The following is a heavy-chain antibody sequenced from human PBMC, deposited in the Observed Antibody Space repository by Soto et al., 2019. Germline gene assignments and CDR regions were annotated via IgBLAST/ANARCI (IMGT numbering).Heavy chain of an antibody. D-gene: IGHD6-13*01. J-gene: IGHJ6*02. Sequence: GASVKVSCKASGFTFTSSAVQWVRQARGQRLEWIGWIVVGSGNTNYAQKFQERVTITRDMSTSTAYMELSSLRSEDTAVYYCAGAGGAAAGRGGDYYYYGMDVWGQGTTVTVSS. CDR1: GFTFTSSA. CDR3: AGAGGAAAGRGGDYYYYGMDV. CDR2: IVVGSGNT. V-gene: IGHV1-58*01.